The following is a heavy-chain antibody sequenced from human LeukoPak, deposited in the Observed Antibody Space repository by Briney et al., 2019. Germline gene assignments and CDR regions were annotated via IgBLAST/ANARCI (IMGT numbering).Heavy chain of an antibody. CDR1: GYTFTSYG. D-gene: IGHD2-8*01. CDR2: ISAYNGNT. Sequence: ASVKVSCKASGYTFTSYGISWVRQAPGQGLEWMGWISAYNGNTNHAQKLQGRVTMTTDTSTSTAYMELRSLRSDDTAVYYCARDPPYCTNGVCYTGEGWFDPWGQGTLVTVSS. CDR3: ARDPPYCTNGVCYTGEGWFDP. V-gene: IGHV1-18*01. J-gene: IGHJ5*02.